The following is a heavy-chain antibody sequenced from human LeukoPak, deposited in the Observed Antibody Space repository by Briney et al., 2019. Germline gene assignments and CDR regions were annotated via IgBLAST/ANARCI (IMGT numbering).Heavy chain of an antibody. J-gene: IGHJ4*02. V-gene: IGHV4-31*03. Sequence: ASETLSLTCTVSGGSISSGGYYWSWIRQHPGKGLEWIGYIYYSGSTYYNPSLKSRVTISVDTSKNQFSLKLSSVTAADTAVYYCARSPSYSSAPGLRYFDYWGQGTLVTVSS. CDR2: IYYSGST. CDR3: ARSPSYSSAPGLRYFDY. CDR1: GGSISSGGYY. D-gene: IGHD6-25*01.